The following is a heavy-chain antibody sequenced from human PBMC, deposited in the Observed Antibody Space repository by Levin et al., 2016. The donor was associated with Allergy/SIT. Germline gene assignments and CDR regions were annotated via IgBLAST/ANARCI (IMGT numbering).Heavy chain of an antibody. CDR2: ISYDGNKQ. J-gene: IGHJ4*02. D-gene: IGHD3-3*01. CDR3: ARDTSQLVSRHFFDY. V-gene: IGHV3-33*01. Sequence: VRQAPGKGLEWVAVISYDGNKQDYIESVKGRFSISRDNSNNTVSLIMNSLRGEDTGIYYCARDTSQLVSRHFFDYWGQGILVTVSS.